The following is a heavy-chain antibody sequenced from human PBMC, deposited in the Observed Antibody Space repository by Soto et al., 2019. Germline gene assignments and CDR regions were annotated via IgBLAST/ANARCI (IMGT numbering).Heavy chain of an antibody. Sequence: SLRLSCAASGFTFSSYAMSWVRQAPGKGLEWVSAISGSGGSTYYADSVKGRFTISRDNSKNTLYLQMNSLRAEDTAVYYCAKKAYYYDSSGYLFDYWGQGTLVTVSS. J-gene: IGHJ4*02. V-gene: IGHV3-23*01. D-gene: IGHD3-22*01. CDR1: GFTFSSYA. CDR3: AKKAYYYDSSGYLFDY. CDR2: ISGSGGST.